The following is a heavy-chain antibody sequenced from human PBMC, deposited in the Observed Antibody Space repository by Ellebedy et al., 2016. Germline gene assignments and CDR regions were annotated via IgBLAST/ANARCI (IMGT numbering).Heavy chain of an antibody. CDR3: ARETRDGVGTSEAFYDS. Sequence: ASVKVSXKASSYSFMNHDISWVRQAPGQGLEWIGVTNNRNHAQKFQGRVSTTTDTSTSTAYMELRSLRFDDTAVYYCARETRDGVGTSEAFYDSWGQGTLVTVS. CDR2: TNNR. D-gene: IGHD3-3*01. J-gene: IGHJ4*02. V-gene: IGHV1-18*01. CDR1: SYSFMNHD.